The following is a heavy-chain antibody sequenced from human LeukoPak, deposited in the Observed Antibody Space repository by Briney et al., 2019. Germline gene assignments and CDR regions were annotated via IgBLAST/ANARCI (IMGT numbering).Heavy chain of an antibody. CDR2: INSDGSGT. CDR3: ASSPLLRWFDP. CDR1: EFPSRTSW. J-gene: IGHJ5*02. Sequence: PGGSLRLSWQASEFPSRTSWRPWFRQPPGKGLVWVSRINSDGSGTNYADSVKGRFTISRDNAKNTLYLQMNSLRAEDTAVYYCASSPLLRWFDPWGQGTLVTVSS. V-gene: IGHV3-74*01. D-gene: IGHD3-9*01.